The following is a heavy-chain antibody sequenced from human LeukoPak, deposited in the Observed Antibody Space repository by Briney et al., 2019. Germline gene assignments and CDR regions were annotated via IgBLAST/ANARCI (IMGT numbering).Heavy chain of an antibody. V-gene: IGHV4-34*01. D-gene: IGHD2-2*01. J-gene: IGHJ6*04. Sequence: SETLSLTCAVYGGSFSGYYWSWIRQPPGKGLEWIGEINHSGSTNYNPSLKSRVTISVDTSKNQFSLKLSSVTAADTAVYYCARGEYCSSTSCYVYYYYGMVVWGRGTTVTVSS. CDR2: INHSGST. CDR1: GGSFSGYY. CDR3: ARGEYCSSTSCYVYYYYGMVV.